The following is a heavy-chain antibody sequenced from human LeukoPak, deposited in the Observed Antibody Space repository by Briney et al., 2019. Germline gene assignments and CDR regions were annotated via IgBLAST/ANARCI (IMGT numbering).Heavy chain of an antibody. J-gene: IGHJ3*02. V-gene: IGHV3-66*01. CDR2: IYSGGST. CDR3: ARVAPVPAATHDAFDI. CDR1: GFTFSSYA. Sequence: PGGSLRLSCAASGFTFSSYAMTWVRQAPGKGLDWVSVIYSGGSTYYADSVKGRFTISRDNSKNALYLQMNSLRAEDTAVYYCARVAPVPAATHDAFDIWGQGTMVTVSS. D-gene: IGHD2-2*01.